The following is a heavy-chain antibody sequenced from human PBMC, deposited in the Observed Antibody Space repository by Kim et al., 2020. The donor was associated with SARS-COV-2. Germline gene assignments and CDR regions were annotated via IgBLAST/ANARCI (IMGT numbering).Heavy chain of an antibody. Sequence: GGSLRLSCAASGFTFSSYGMHWVRQAPGKGLEWVAVIWYDGSKKFYADSVKGRFTISRDNSKNTLYLQMNSLRAEDTAVYYCAKGPVTGDYGYFQHWGQGTLVTVSS. CDR3: AKGPVTGDYGYFQH. D-gene: IGHD4-17*01. CDR1: GFTFSSYG. V-gene: IGHV3-33*06. CDR2: IWYDGSKK. J-gene: IGHJ1*01.